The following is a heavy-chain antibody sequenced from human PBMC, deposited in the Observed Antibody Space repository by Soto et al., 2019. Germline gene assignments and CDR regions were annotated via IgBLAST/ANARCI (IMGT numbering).Heavy chain of an antibody. Sequence: LSLTCAVSGGSISSGGYSWSWIRQPPGKGLEWIGYIYHSGSTYYNPSLKSRVTISVDRSKNQFSLKLSSVTAADTAVYYCARGRGGGYYFDYWGQGTLVTVSS. CDR1: GGSISSGGYS. J-gene: IGHJ4*02. V-gene: IGHV4-30-2*01. CDR3: ARGRGGGYYFDY. CDR2: IYHSGST. D-gene: IGHD2-15*01.